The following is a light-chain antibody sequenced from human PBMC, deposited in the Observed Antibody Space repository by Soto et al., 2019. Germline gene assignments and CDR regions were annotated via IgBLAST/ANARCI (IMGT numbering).Light chain of an antibody. V-gene: IGKV3-11*01. CDR2: NAS. Sequence: EIVLTQSPATLSLSPGDSATRSCTASQDIRIFLAWYQQKPGQAPRLLIYNASQRATGIPARFAGSGSGTDFTLTISILGPEDFAVYHCQQRYHWPPLTFGGGTKVEIK. CDR1: QDIRIF. CDR3: QQRYHWPPLT. J-gene: IGKJ4*01.